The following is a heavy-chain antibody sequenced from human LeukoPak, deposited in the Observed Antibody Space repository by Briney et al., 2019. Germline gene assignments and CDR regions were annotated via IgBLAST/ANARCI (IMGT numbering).Heavy chain of an antibody. J-gene: IGHJ4*02. CDR3: ARAQLEYSSSSADY. CDR2: IIPIFGTA. Sequence: GSSVKVSCKASGGTFSSYAVSWVRQAPGQGLEWMGGIIPIFGTANYAQKFQSRVTITADESTSTAYMELSSLRSEDTAVYYCARAQLEYSSSSADYWGQGTLVTVSS. D-gene: IGHD6-6*01. V-gene: IGHV1-69*01. CDR1: GGTFSSYA.